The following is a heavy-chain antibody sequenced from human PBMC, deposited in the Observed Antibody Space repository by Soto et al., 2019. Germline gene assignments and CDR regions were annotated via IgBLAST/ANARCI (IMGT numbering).Heavy chain of an antibody. D-gene: IGHD3-10*01. Sequence: GGSLRLSCASSGFTLGSYWMHWVRQAPGKGLVWVSRMNEDGGTTDYADSVKGRFTISRDNAKNTLYLQMNSLRVEDTAVYYCASDLSGRADVWGQGTTVTVSS. CDR2: MNEDGGTT. V-gene: IGHV3-74*01. CDR3: ASDLSGRADV. J-gene: IGHJ6*02. CDR1: GFTLGSYW.